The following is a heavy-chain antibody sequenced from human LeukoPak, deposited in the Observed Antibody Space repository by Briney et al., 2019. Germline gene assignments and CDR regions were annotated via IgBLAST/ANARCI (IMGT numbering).Heavy chain of an antibody. D-gene: IGHD6-6*01. CDR2: INTNTGNP. V-gene: IGHV7-4-1*02. CDR1: GYTFTSYA. J-gene: IGHJ4*02. Sequence: ASVKVSCKASGYTFTSYAMNWVRQAPGQGLEWMGWINTNTGNPTYAQGFTGRFVFSLDTSVSTAYLQISSLKAEDTAVYYCATHRGSSIEARRRFDYWGQGTLVTVSS. CDR3: ATHRGSSIEARRRFDY.